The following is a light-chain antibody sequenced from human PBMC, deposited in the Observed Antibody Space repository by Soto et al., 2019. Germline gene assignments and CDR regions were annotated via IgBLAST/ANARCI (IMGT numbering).Light chain of an antibody. CDR1: QSISNH. Sequence: DIQMTQSPSSLSASVGDRVTISCRASQSISNHLNWYQQKPGTAPKLLIYAASSLQGGVPSRISGSGSGTDFTLTINSLQPEDFVTYYCQQSYATPRTFGLGTKVEIK. CDR2: AAS. J-gene: IGKJ1*01. V-gene: IGKV1-39*01. CDR3: QQSYATPRT.